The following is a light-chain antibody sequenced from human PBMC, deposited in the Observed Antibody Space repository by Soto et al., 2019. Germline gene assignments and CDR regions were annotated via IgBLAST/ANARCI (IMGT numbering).Light chain of an antibody. CDR1: QGISSY. CDR3: QQYYGYPLT. J-gene: IGKJ4*01. CDR2: AAS. Sequence: ALRMTQSPSSFSASTGDRVTITCRASQGISSYLAWYQQKPGKAPKLLIYAASTLQSGVPSRFSGSGSGTDFTLTISRLQSEDFASYYCQQYYGYPLTFGGGTKVEIK. V-gene: IGKV1-8*01.